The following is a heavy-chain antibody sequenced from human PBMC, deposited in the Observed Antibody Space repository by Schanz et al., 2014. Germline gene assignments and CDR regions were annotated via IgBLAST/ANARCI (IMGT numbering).Heavy chain of an antibody. D-gene: IGHD3-10*01. CDR3: ARPALWFGDNCFDP. CDR1: GITFSSHS. CDR2: ITYNGGTI. Sequence: EVHLVESGGGLVQPGGSLRLSCAASGITFSSHSFNWVRQAPGKGLEWISYITYNGGTIYYADSVKGRFTISRDNSKNTVYIQMNSLRAEDTAVYYCARPALWFGDNCFDPWGQGTLVTVSS. J-gene: IGHJ5*02. V-gene: IGHV3-48*01.